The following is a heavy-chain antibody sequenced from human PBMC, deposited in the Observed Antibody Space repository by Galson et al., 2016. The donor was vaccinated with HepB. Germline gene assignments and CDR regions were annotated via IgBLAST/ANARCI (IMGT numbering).Heavy chain of an antibody. CDR2: ITSGGTT. J-gene: IGHJ6*02. CDR3: AKRPYSYGWHYGMDV. Sequence: SLRLSCAASGFSLSSYAMSWVRQAPGKGLAWVSGITSGGTTYYADSVKGRFTISRDNSKNILYLQLRSLRDEDTAVYYCAKRPYSYGWHYGMDVWGQGTTVTVSS. CDR1: GFSLSSYA. D-gene: IGHD5-18*01. V-gene: IGHV3-23*01.